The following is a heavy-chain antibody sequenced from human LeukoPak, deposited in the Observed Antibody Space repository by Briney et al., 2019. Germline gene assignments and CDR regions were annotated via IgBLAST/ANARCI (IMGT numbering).Heavy chain of an antibody. CDR2: INPNSGGT. V-gene: IGHV1-2*02. J-gene: IGHJ6*03. CDR1: GYTFTGYY. CDR3: ARAYRTRGIMDYYYMDV. D-gene: IGHD3-16*01. Sequence: ASVKVSCKASGYTFTGYYMHWVRQAPGQGLEWMGWINPNSGGTNYAQKFQGRVTMTRDTSISTAYMELSRLRSDDTAVYYCARAYRTRGIMDYYYMDVWGKGTTVTVSS.